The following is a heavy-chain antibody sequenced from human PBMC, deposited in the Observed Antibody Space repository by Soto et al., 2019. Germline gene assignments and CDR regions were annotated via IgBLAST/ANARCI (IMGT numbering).Heavy chain of an antibody. CDR1: GGSFSGYY. D-gene: IGHD2-21*02. J-gene: IGHJ4*02. CDR3: ARGHGGNSDYFDY. Sequence: QVQLQQWGAGLLKPSETLSLTCAVYGGSFSGYYWSWIRQPPGKGLEWIGEINHSGSTYYNPSLKSRVTISVDRSKNQFSLKLSSVTAADTAVYYCARGHGGNSDYFDYWGQGTLVTVSS. CDR2: INHSGST. V-gene: IGHV4-34*01.